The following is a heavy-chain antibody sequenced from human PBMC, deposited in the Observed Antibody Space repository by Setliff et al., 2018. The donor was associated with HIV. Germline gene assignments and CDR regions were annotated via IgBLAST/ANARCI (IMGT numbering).Heavy chain of an antibody. D-gene: IGHD3-22*01. V-gene: IGHV4-59*01. CDR3: AGVNYYDASGLRAEYFQL. CDR2: IYYDGSTNFNPAT. CDR1: GGSINSYY. J-gene: IGHJ1*01. Sequence: SETLSLTCTVSGGSINSYYWSWIRQPPGKGLEWIGYIYYDGSTNFNPATNYNPALESRITMSVDTSKNQFSLTLKSVTAADTGVYYCAGVNYYDASGLRAEYFQLWGQGTQVTVSS.